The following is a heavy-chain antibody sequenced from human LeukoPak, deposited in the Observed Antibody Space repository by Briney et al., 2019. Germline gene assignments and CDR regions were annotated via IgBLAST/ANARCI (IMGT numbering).Heavy chain of an antibody. Sequence: ASVKGSCKASGYTFTGHYMHWVRRAPGQGLEWMGYINPNSGGTKYAQKFQGRVTMTRDTSTSTAYMELSRLRSDDTAVYYCARSYCSGGSCSLGAFDYWGQGTLVTVSS. V-gene: IGHV1-2*02. CDR3: ARSYCSGGSCSLGAFDY. J-gene: IGHJ4*02. CDR1: GYTFTGHY. D-gene: IGHD2-15*01. CDR2: INPNSGGT.